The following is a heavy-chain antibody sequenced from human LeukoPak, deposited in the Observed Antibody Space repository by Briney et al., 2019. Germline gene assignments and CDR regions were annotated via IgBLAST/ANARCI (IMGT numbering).Heavy chain of an antibody. D-gene: IGHD3-22*01. J-gene: IGHJ4*02. CDR3: ARDDGAYYDSSGNDY. Sequence: GGSLRLSCAVSGFSVDYTYMTWVRQAPGKGLEWVSSISTSSNYIYYADSVKGRFTISRDNARKSLYLEMNSLRADDTAVYYCARDDGAYYDSSGNDYWGQGTLVTVSS. V-gene: IGHV3-21*01. CDR2: ISTSSNYI. CDR1: GFSVDYTY.